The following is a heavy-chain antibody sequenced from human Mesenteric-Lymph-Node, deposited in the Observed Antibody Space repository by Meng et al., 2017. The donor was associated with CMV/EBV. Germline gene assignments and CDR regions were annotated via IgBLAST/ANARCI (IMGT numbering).Heavy chain of an antibody. CDR1: GYTFTSYD. D-gene: IGHD3-10*01. CDR2: MNPNSGNT. CDR3: ARVPGSGDTFYYYYYGLDV. J-gene: IGHJ6*02. V-gene: IGHV1-8*02. Sequence: ASVKVSCKASGYTFTSYDINWVRQATGQGLEWMGWMNPNSGNTGYAQKFQGRVTMTRDTSITTAYMEVSRLTSDDTAVYYCARVPGSGDTFYYYYYGLDVWGQGTTVTVSS.